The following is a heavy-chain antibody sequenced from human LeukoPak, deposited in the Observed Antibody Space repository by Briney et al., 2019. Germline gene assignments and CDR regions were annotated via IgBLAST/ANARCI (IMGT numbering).Heavy chain of an antibody. D-gene: IGHD2-15*01. CDR2: ISGSGGST. CDR3: AKESGGQRGYYFDY. J-gene: IGHJ4*02. Sequence: GGTLRLSCAASGFTFSSYGMSWVRQAPGKGLEWVSAISGSGGSTYYADSVKGRVTISRDNSKNTLYLQMNSLRAEDTAVYYCAKESGGQRGYYFDYWGQGTLVTVSS. V-gene: IGHV3-23*01. CDR1: GFTFSSYG.